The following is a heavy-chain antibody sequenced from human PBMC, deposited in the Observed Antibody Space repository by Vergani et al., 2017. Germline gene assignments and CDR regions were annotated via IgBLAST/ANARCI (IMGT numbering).Heavy chain of an antibody. CDR1: GYSFTSYW. V-gene: IGHV5-51*03. CDR2: IYPGDSDT. J-gene: IGHJ5*02. Sequence: EVQLVQSGAEVKKPGESLQISCKGSGYSFTSYWIGWVRQMPGKGLEWMGIIYPGDSDTRYSPSFQGQVTISADKSISTAYLQWSSLKASDTAMYYCAREGGYCSSTSCSRDNWFDPWGQGTLVTVSS. D-gene: IGHD2-2*01. CDR3: AREGGYCSSTSCSRDNWFDP.